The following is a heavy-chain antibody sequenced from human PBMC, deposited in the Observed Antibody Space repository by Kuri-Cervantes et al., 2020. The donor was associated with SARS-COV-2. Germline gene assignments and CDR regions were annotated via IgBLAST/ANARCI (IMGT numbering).Heavy chain of an antibody. D-gene: IGHD2-2*01. Sequence: SETVPCKASGFTFTSSAVQRVRQARGQRLEWIGWIVVGSGNTNYAQKFQERVTITRDMSTSTDYLELSSLRSEDTAVYYFSAVPRDVVVSASRYYYGREVWGQGTTVTVSS. J-gene: IGHJ6*02. CDR2: IVVGSGNT. V-gene: IGHV1-58*01. CDR1: GFTFTSSA. CDR3: SAVPRDVVVSASRYYYGREV.